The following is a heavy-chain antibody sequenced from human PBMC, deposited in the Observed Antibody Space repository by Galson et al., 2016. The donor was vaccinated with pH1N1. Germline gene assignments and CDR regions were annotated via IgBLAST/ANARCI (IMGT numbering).Heavy chain of an antibody. J-gene: IGHJ6*02. D-gene: IGHD3-22*01. CDR1: GFTFSTYS. Sequence: SPRLSCAASGFTFSTYSMNWVRQAPGKALEWLSYISGGSGTIYYADSVKGRFTISRDNAKNSLYLQMNSLRAEDTAVYYCARVQIYSDSHYMDVWGQGTTVTVSS. CDR2: ISGGSGTI. CDR3: ARVQIYSDSHYMDV. V-gene: IGHV3-48*01.